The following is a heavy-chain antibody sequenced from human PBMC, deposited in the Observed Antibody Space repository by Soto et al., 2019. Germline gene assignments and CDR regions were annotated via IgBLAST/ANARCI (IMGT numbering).Heavy chain of an antibody. CDR3: ARDPFPGIAVAGYYFDY. Sequence: ASVKVSCKASGYTFTGYYMHWVRQAPGQGLEWMGWINPNSGGTNYAQKFQGWVTMTRDTSISTAYMELSRLRSDDTAVYYCARDPFPGIAVAGYYFDYWGQGTLVTVSS. CDR2: INPNSGGT. D-gene: IGHD6-19*01. CDR1: GYTFTGYY. J-gene: IGHJ4*02. V-gene: IGHV1-2*04.